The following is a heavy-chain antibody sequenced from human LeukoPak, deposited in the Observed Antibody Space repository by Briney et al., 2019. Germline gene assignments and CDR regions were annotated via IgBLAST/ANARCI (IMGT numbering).Heavy chain of an antibody. D-gene: IGHD6-13*01. V-gene: IGHV3-21*01. CDR2: ISGSSSYI. J-gene: IGHJ6*02. CDR1: GFTFSSYS. CDR3: ARVGIAAAGDAYYGMDV. Sequence: GGSLRLSCAASGFTFSSYSMNWVRQAPGKGLEWISSISGSSSYIYYADSVKGRFTISRDNAKNSLYLQMNSLRAEDTAVYYCARVGIAAAGDAYYGMDVWGQGTTVTVSS.